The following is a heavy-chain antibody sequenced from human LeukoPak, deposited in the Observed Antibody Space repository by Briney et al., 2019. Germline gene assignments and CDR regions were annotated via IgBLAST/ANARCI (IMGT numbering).Heavy chain of an antibody. D-gene: IGHD3-22*01. CDR3: ARRRRYYDSSRYIDY. J-gene: IGHJ4*02. V-gene: IGHV4-34*01. Sequence: SETLSLTCAVYGGSFSGYYWSWIRQPPGKGLEWIGEINHSGSTNYNPSLESRVTISVDTSKNQFSLKLSSVTAADTAVYYCARRRRYYDSSRYIDYWGQGTLVTVSS. CDR2: INHSGST. CDR1: GGSFSGYY.